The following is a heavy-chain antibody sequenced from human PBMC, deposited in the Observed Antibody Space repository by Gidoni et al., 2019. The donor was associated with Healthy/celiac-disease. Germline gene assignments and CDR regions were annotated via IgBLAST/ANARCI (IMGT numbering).Heavy chain of an antibody. V-gene: IGHV3-21*01. CDR2: ISSSRSYI. J-gene: IGHJ6*02. Sequence: EVQLVESGGGLVKPGGSLRLSCAASGFTFSSHSMNWVRQAPGKGLEWVSSISSSRSYIYYADSVKGRFTISRDNAKNSLYLQMNSLRAEDTAVYYCARDRNCGGDCYWDYYYYGMDVWGQGTTVTVSS. D-gene: IGHD2-21*02. CDR3: ARDRNCGGDCYWDYYYYGMDV. CDR1: GFTFSSHS.